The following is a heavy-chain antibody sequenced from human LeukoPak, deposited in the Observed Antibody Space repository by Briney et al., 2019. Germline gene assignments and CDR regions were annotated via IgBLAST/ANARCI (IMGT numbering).Heavy chain of an antibody. Sequence: GGSLRLSCAASGFTVSSNYMSWVRQAPGKGLEGVSVIYSGGSTYYSDSVRGRFTISRDNSKNTLYLQMNSLRAEDTAVYYCARGLYPSVWGQGTLVTVSS. CDR3: ARGLYPSV. CDR1: GFTVSSNY. J-gene: IGHJ4*02. V-gene: IGHV3-53*01. D-gene: IGHD3-16*02. CDR2: IYSGGST.